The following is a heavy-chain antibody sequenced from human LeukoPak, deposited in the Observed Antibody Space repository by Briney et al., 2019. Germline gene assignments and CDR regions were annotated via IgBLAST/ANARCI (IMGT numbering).Heavy chain of an antibody. D-gene: IGHD4-11*01. CDR3: ARTYFPFDYSDYYYYYMDV. Sequence: PGGSLRLSCAASGFTFSSYAMHWVRQAPGKGLEWVAVISYDGSNKYYADSVKGRFTISRDNSKNTLYLQMNSLRAEDTAVYYCARTYFPFDYSDYYYYYMDVWGKGTTVTVSS. V-gene: IGHV3-30*04. CDR1: GFTFSSYA. J-gene: IGHJ6*03. CDR2: ISYDGSNK.